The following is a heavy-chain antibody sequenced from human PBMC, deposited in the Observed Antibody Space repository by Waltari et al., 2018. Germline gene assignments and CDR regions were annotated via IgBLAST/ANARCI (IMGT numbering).Heavy chain of an antibody. CDR3: ARRVRLGGGRYYFDY. J-gene: IGHJ4*02. V-gene: IGHV5-51*01. CDR2: INPGDSDT. D-gene: IGHD3-16*01. Sequence: EVQLVQSGAEVKKPGESLKISCKGSGYSFTSYWIGWVRQIPGKGLEWMGIINPGDSDTRYSPSFKGKVTISADKSISTAYRQGSSLKASDTAMYYCARRVRLGGGRYYFDYWGQGTLVTVSS. CDR1: GYSFTSYW.